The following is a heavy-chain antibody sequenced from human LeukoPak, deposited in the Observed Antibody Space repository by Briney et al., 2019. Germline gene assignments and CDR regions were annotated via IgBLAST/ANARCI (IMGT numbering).Heavy chain of an antibody. CDR3: AKDIHEFSYYYYGMDV. J-gene: IGHJ6*02. D-gene: IGHD2-2*02. CDR1: GFTFSSYG. V-gene: IGHV3-30*18. Sequence: GGSLRLSCAASGFTFSSYGMHWVRQAPGKGLEWVAVISYDGSNKYYADSVKGRFTISRDNSKNTLYLQMNSLRAEDTAVYYCAKDIHEFSYYYYGMDVWGQGTTVTVSS. CDR2: ISYDGSNK.